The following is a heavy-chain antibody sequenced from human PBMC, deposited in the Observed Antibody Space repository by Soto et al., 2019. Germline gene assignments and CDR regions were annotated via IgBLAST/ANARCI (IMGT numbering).Heavy chain of an antibody. V-gene: IGHV4-39*01. D-gene: IGHD5-18*01. CDR2: IYYSGST. CDR3: ARRGYSYGTDYYYYYGMDV. J-gene: IGHJ6*02. CDR1: GGSISSSSYY. Sequence: SETLSLTCTVSGGSISSSSYYWGWIRQPPGKGLEWIGSIYYSGSTYYNPSLKSRVTISVDTSKNQFALKLSSVTAADTAVYYCARRGYSYGTDYYYYYGMDVWGQGTTVT.